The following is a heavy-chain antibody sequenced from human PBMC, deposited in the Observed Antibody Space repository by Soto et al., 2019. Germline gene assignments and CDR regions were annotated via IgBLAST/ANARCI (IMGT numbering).Heavy chain of an antibody. V-gene: IGHV1-18*04. J-gene: IGHJ4*02. D-gene: IGHD1-26*01. Sequence: GASVKVSCKASGYTFTSYGISWVRQSPGQGLEWMGWISAYNGNTNYAQKLQGRVTMTTDTSTSTAYMELRSLRADDTAVYYCARDSVESWEGMNDYWGQGTLVTVSS. CDR1: GYTFTSYG. CDR3: ARDSVESWEGMNDY. CDR2: ISAYNGNT.